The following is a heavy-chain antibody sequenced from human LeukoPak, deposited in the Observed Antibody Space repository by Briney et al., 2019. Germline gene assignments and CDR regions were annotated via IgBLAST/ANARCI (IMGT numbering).Heavy chain of an antibody. V-gene: IGHV1-8*01. J-gene: IGHJ4*02. D-gene: IGHD4-17*01. CDR1: GYTFTSYD. CDR3: ARGRYGDYAIDY. CDR2: MNPNSGNT. Sequence: APVKVSCKASGYTFTSYDINWVRQATGQGLEWMGWMNPNSGNTGYAQKFQGRVTMTRNTSISTAYMELSSLRSEDTAVYYCARGRYGDYAIDYWGQGTLVTVSS.